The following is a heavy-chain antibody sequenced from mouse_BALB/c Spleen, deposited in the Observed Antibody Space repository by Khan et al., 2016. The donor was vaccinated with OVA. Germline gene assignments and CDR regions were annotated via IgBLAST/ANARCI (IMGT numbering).Heavy chain of an antibody. J-gene: IGHJ3*01. Sequence: QIQLVQSVPELVNSGASLKASCKASGYTFTDYIIGWVKQSTRQGLEWIGDIFPGSGTPYYNENFKDKATLTADNSSNTAYMQLSSLTSEDSAVYFCARGGDSVFTYWGQVTLFTVSA. V-gene: IGHV1-77*01. D-gene: IGHD1-1*01. CDR1: GYTFTDYI. CDR3: ARGGDSVFTY. CDR2: IFPGSGTP.